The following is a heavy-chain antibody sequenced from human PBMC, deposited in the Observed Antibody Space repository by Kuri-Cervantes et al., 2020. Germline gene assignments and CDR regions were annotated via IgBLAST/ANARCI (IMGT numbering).Heavy chain of an antibody. Sequence: GESLKISCAASGFTFSDYYMSWIRQAPGKGLEWVSVIYSGGSTYYADSVKGRFTISRDNSKNTLYLQMNSLRAEDTAVYYCAKVLEQQLVLDYWGQGTLVTVSS. CDR2: IYSGGST. CDR1: GFTFSDYY. CDR3: AKVLEQQLVLDY. D-gene: IGHD6-13*01. J-gene: IGHJ4*02. V-gene: IGHV3-53*01.